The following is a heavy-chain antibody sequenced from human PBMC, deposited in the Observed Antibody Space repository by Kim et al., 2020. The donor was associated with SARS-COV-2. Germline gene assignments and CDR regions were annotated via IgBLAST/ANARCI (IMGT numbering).Heavy chain of an antibody. CDR2: IGGDGIST. CDR1: GFTLRSYW. J-gene: IGHJ6*02. Sequence: GGSLRLSCAASGFTLRSYWINWVRQAPGKGLVWVSRIGGDGISTHYADSVKGRFTVSRDNDDNTLYLQMNSLRADDTAVYYCARGMFKTGFDVWGQGTTVTVSS. V-gene: IGHV3-74*01. CDR3: ARGMFKTGFDV. D-gene: IGHD3-10*02.